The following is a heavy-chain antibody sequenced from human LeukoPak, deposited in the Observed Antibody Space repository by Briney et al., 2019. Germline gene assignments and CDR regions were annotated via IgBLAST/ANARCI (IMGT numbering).Heavy chain of an antibody. D-gene: IGHD3-16*02. V-gene: IGHV3-30*04. J-gene: IGHJ4*02. Sequence: GRSLRLSCAASGFTFSSYAMHWVRQAPGKGLEWVAVISYDGSNKYYAYSVKGRFTISRDNSKNTLYLQMNSLRAEDTAVYYCARDSSDYVWGSYRYTHFDYWGQGTLVTVSS. CDR1: GFTFSSYA. CDR2: ISYDGSNK. CDR3: ARDSSDYVWGSYRYTHFDY.